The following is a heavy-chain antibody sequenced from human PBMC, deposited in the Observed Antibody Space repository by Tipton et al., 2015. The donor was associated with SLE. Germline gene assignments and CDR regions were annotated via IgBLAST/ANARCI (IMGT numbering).Heavy chain of an antibody. CDR3: ARVATGYSSSRGNFDY. CDR2: ISAYNGNT. Sequence: QLVQSGAEVKKPGASVKVSCKASGYTFTSYGISWVRQAPGQGLEWMGWISAYNGNTNYAQKFQGRVTMTRNTSISTAYMELSSLRSEDTAVYYCARVATGYSSSRGNFDYWGQGTLVTVSS. CDR1: GYTFTSYG. D-gene: IGHD6-13*01. V-gene: IGHV1-18*01. J-gene: IGHJ4*02.